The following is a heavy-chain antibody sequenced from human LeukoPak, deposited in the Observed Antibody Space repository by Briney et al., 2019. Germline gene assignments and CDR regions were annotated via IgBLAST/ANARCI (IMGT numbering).Heavy chain of an antibody. J-gene: IGHJ4*02. Sequence: GASVKVSCKASGYTFTSYAIHWVRQAPGQRLECMGWINAGNGNTKYSQKFQDRVTITRDTSASTAYIELSSLRSEDTAVYYCARDIVVVTAMFYFDYWGQGTLVTVSS. CDR3: ARDIVVVTAMFYFDY. V-gene: IGHV1-3*01. D-gene: IGHD2-21*02. CDR2: INAGNGNT. CDR1: GYTFTSYA.